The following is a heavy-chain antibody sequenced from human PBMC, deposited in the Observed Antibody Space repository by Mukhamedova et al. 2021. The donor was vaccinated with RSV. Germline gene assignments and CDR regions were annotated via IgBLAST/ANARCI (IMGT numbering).Heavy chain of an antibody. CDR2: ISSSSSYI. J-gene: IGHJ4*02. CDR1: S. V-gene: IGHV3-21*01. Sequence: SMNWVRQAPGKGLEWVSSISSSSSYIYYADSVKGRFTISRDNAKNSLYLQMNSLRAEDTAVYYCARAMVRGVIDYWGRGTLVTVS. CDR3: ARAMVRGVIDY. D-gene: IGHD3-10*01.